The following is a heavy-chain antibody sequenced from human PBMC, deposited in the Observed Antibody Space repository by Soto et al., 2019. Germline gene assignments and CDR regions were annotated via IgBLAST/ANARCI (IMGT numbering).Heavy chain of an antibody. D-gene: IGHD1-26*01. CDR2: INPSGGAT. Sequence: QVQLVQSGAEVKKPGASEKGSCKPSGYTFTSYYMHWVRQGPGEGLEWMGMINPSGGATTYAPKLQGRVTLTRDTSTSTVYMELSSLRSEDTAVYYCARARVGATRVYNYWGQGTLVTVSS. CDR1: GYTFTSYY. J-gene: IGHJ4*02. CDR3: ARARVGATRVYNY. V-gene: IGHV1-46*04.